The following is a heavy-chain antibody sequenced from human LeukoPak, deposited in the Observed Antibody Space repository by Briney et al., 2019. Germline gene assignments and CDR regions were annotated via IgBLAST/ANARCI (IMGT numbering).Heavy chain of an antibody. CDR1: GGSISSYY. CDR2: MYYSGSP. D-gene: IGHD4-11*01. Sequence: SETLSLTCTVSGGSISSYYWSWIRQPPGKGLEWIGYMYYSGSPNYNPSLKSRVTVSVDTSKNQFSLKLSSVTAADTAVYYCARRMTTVILGAFDIWGHGAMVTVSS. V-gene: IGHV4-59*08. CDR3: ARRMTTVILGAFDI. J-gene: IGHJ3*02.